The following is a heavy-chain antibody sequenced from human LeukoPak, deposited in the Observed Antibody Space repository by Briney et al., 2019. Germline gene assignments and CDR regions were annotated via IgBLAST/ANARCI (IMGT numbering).Heavy chain of an antibody. CDR1: GYSFTCYW. CDR3: ARSRYCSGGSCYWYYFDY. J-gene: IGHJ4*02. Sequence: GESLKISCKGSGYSFTCYWIGWVRQMPGKGLEWMGIIYPGDSDTRYSPSFQGQVTISADKSISTAYLQWSSLKASDTAMYYCARSRYCSGGSCYWYYFDYWGQGTLVTVSS. V-gene: IGHV5-51*01. CDR2: IYPGDSDT. D-gene: IGHD2-15*01.